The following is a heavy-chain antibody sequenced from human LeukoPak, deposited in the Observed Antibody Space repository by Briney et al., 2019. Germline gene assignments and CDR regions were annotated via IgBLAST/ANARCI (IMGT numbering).Heavy chain of an antibody. D-gene: IGHD1-26*01. V-gene: IGHV1-2*02. Sequence: ASVKVSCKASGYTFTGYYIHWVRQAPGQGLEWMGWINPNSGGTNYAQKFQGRVTMTRDTSISTAYMELSRLRSDDTAVYYCARAHIVGATLDYWGQRTLVTVSS. CDR3: ARAHIVGATLDY. J-gene: IGHJ4*02. CDR2: INPNSGGT. CDR1: GYTFTGYY.